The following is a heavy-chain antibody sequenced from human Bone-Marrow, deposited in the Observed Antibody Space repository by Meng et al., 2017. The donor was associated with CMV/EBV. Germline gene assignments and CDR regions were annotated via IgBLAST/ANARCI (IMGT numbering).Heavy chain of an antibody. CDR2: IYYSGST. Sequence: SETLSLTCTVSGGSISSYYWSWIRQPPGKGLEWIGYIYYSGSTNYNPSLKSRVTISVDTSKNQFSLKLSSVTAADTAVYYCARGDSSSWYLYWGQGTLVTVSS. J-gene: IGHJ4*02. V-gene: IGHV4-59*01. D-gene: IGHD6-13*01. CDR1: GGSISSYY. CDR3: ARGDSSSWYLY.